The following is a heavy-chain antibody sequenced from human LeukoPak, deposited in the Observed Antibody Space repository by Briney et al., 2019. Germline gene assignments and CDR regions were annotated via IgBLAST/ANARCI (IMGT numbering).Heavy chain of an antibody. J-gene: IGHJ4*02. CDR2: IYPDGRT. CDR3: ARADYGYGD. Sequence: GGSLRLSCAASGFTFSSYAMSWVRQAPGKGLEWVSVIYPDGRTYYADSVKGRFTISRDNPKNTLYLQMNSLRVEDTAVYYCARADYGYGDWGQGTLVTVSS. D-gene: IGHD5-18*01. V-gene: IGHV3-53*01. CDR1: GFTFSSYA.